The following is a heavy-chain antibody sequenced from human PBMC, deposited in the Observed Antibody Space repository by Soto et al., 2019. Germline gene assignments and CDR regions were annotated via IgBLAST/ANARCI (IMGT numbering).Heavy chain of an antibody. J-gene: IGHJ6*02. D-gene: IGHD3-10*01. V-gene: IGHV4-34*01. Sequence: SETLSLTCAVYGGSFSGYYWSWIRQPPGKGLEWIGEINHSGSTNYNPSLKSRVTISVDTSKNQLSLKLSSVTAADTAVYYCARGLWYYGSGSYLYYYGMDVWGQGTTVTVSS. CDR1: GGSFSGYY. CDR2: INHSGST. CDR3: ARGLWYYGSGSYLYYYGMDV.